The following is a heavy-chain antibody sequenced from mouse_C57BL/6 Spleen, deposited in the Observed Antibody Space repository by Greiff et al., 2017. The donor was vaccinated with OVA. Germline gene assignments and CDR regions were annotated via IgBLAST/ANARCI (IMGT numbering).Heavy chain of an antibody. CDR2: IYPGDGDT. D-gene: IGHD2-4*01. CDR1: GYAFSSYW. CDR3: ARRNDYDGAIDY. Sequence: QVQLQQSGAELVKPGASVKISCKASGYAFSSYWMNWVKQRPGKGLEWIGQIYPGDGDTNYNGKFKGKATLTADKSSSTAYMQLSSLTSEDSAVYFCARRNDYDGAIDYWGQGTSVTVSS. J-gene: IGHJ4*01. V-gene: IGHV1-80*01.